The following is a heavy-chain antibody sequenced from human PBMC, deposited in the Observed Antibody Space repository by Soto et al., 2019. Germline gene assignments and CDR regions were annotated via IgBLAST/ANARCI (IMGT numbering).Heavy chain of an antibody. J-gene: IGHJ6*02. CDR1: GYSFTSYW. Sequence: LGESLKISCKGSGYSFTSYWISWVRQMPGKGLEWMGRIDPSDSYTNYSPSFQGHVTISADKSISTAYLQWSSLKASDTAMYYCARLYYYDSSGYYPVYGIDVWGQGTTGTVS. CDR2: IDPSDSYT. V-gene: IGHV5-10-1*01. CDR3: ARLYYYDSSGYYPVYGIDV. D-gene: IGHD3-22*01.